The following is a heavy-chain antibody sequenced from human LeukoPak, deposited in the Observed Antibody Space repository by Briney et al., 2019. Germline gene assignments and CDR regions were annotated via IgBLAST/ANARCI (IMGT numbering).Heavy chain of an antibody. D-gene: IGHD6-19*01. CDR1: GFTLSNYW. V-gene: IGHV3-7*03. CDR2: INPDESEK. J-gene: IGHJ4*02. Sequence: GGSLRLSCAASGFTLSNYWMSWVRQAPRRGLEWVANINPDESEKYYEDSVKGRFTISRDNADNSLYLHMNTLRAEDTAVYYCARFRTVAGNPLDYWGQGTLVTVSS. CDR3: ARFRTVAGNPLDY.